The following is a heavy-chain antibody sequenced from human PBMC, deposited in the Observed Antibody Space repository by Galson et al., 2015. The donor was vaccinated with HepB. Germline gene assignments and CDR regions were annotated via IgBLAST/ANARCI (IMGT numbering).Heavy chain of an antibody. CDR1: GYTFTSYG. Sequence: SVKVSCKASGYTFTSYGISWVRQAPGQGLEWMGWISAYNGNTNYAQKLQGRVTMTTDTSTSTAYMELRSLRSDDTAVYYCARDGVAGTLVLQLFDYWGQGTLVTVSS. D-gene: IGHD6-19*01. V-gene: IGHV1-18*01. CDR2: ISAYNGNT. CDR3: ARDGVAGTLVLQLFDY. J-gene: IGHJ4*02.